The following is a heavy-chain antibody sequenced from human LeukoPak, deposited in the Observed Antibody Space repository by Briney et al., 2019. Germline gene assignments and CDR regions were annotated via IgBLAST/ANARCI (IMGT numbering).Heavy chain of an antibody. CDR2: IYNSGST. CDR1: GGSISSYY. Sequence: SETLSLTCTVSGGSISSYYWSWIRQPPGKGLEWIAYIYNSGSTNYNPSLKSRVNISVDTSKNQFSLKLSSVTAADTAVYYCARAVFRGASYTSYYYYGMDVWGQGTTVTVSS. V-gene: IGHV4-59*01. J-gene: IGHJ6*02. D-gene: IGHD3-10*01. CDR3: ARAVFRGASYTSYYYYGMDV.